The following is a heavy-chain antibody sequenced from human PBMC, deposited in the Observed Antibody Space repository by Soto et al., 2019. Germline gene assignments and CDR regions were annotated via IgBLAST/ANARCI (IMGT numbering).Heavy chain of an antibody. CDR1: GFTFSSYA. V-gene: IGHV3-23*01. Sequence: GGSLRLSCAASGFTFSSYAMSWVRQAPGKGLEWVSAISGSGGSTYYADSVKGRFTISRDNSKNTLYLQMNSLRAEDTAVYYCAKDDYGDYGPEYFQHWGQGTLVTVSS. J-gene: IGHJ1*01. CDR2: ISGSGGST. D-gene: IGHD4-17*01. CDR3: AKDDYGDYGPEYFQH.